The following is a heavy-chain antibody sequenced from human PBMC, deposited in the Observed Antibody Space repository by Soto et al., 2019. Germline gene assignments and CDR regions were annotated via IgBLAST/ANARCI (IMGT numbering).Heavy chain of an antibody. CDR1: GFSLSTSGVG. V-gene: IGHV2-5*02. CDR3: AHSIEASTSGEYEPINSFDY. D-gene: IGHD4-17*01. CDR2: IYWDDDK. Sequence: SGPTLVNPTQTLTLTCTFSGFSLSTSGVGVGWIRQPPGKALEWLALIYWDDDKRYSPSLKSRLTITKDTSKNQVVLTMTNMDTVDTAKYYSAHSIEASTSGEYEPINSFDYWGQVTLVTVSA. J-gene: IGHJ4*02.